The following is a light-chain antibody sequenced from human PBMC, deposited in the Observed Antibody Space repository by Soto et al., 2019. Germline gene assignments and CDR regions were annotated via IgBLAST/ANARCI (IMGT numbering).Light chain of an antibody. V-gene: IGKV3-20*01. CDR2: GAS. CDR1: QSLNNMK. J-gene: IGKJ2*01. Sequence: EIVLTQSPGTLSLSPGERATLSCRASQSLNNMKFAWYRQKPGQAPRLLIYGASNRATGTPDRCRGSGSGTAFTLTISGLEHEDFAVYYFPGYGDSPPAFTFGPGTKLQIK. CDR3: PGYGDSPPAFT.